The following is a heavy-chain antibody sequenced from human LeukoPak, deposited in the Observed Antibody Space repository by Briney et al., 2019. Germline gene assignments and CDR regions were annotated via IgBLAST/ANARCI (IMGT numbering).Heavy chain of an antibody. CDR1: GGTFISYA. J-gene: IGHJ6*02. CDR2: IIPILGIA. V-gene: IGHV1-69*04. CDR3: ARGRYCSSTSCYEYYYYYYGMDV. D-gene: IGHD2-2*01. Sequence: SVKVSCKASGGTFISYAISWVRQAPGQGLEWMGRIIPILGIANYAQKFQGRVTITADKSTCTAYMELSSLRSEDTAVYYCARGRYCSSTSCYEYYYYYYGMDVWGQGTTVTVSS.